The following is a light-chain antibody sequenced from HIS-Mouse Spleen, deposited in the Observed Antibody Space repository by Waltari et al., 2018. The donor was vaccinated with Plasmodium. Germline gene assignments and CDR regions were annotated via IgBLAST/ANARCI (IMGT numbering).Light chain of an antibody. Sequence: EIVLTQSPATLSLSPGERATLSCRASQSVSSYLAWYQQKPGQAHRLLIYDASNRATGIPARCSGSGSGTDFTLTISSLEPEDFAVYYCQQRSNWPLTFGGGTKVEIK. CDR3: QQRSNWPLT. CDR1: QSVSSY. J-gene: IGKJ4*01. CDR2: DAS. V-gene: IGKV3-11*01.